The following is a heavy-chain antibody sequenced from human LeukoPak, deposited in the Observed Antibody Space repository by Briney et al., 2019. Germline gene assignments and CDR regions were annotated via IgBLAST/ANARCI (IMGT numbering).Heavy chain of an antibody. D-gene: IGHD2-2*01. V-gene: IGHV3-21*01. J-gene: IGHJ5*02. Sequence: EGPLRLSCAASGFTYSSYNMNWLPQSPGKALEWVSSISSSSSYIYYADSVKGRFTISRDNAKNSLYLQMNSLRAEDTAVYYCARDRCSSTSCQNWFDPWGQGTLVTVPS. CDR2: ISSSSSYI. CDR3: ARDRCSSTSCQNWFDP. CDR1: GFTYSSYN.